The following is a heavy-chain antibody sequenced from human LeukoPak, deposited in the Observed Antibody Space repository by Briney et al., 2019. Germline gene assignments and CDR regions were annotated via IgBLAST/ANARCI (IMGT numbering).Heavy chain of an antibody. CDR3: ATIRGSACDDAFDI. V-gene: IGHV5-51*01. CDR1: GYSFTTYW. Sequence: GESLKISCKGSGYSFTTYWIGWVRQMPGKGLEWMGIIYPGDSDTRYSPSFQGLVTISVDKSISTAYLQWSSLKASDTAMYYCATIRGSACDDAFDIWGQGTMVTVSS. CDR2: IYPGDSDT. J-gene: IGHJ3*02. D-gene: IGHD6-19*01.